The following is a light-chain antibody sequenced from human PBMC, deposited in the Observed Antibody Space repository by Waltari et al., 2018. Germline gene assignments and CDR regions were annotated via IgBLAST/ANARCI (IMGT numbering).Light chain of an antibody. J-gene: IGKJ1*01. V-gene: IGKV3-20*01. CDR1: QSISRT. CDR3: QHYVRLPVT. Sequence: GERATLSCRASQSISRTLAWYQQKPGHAPRLLIYGASTRPTGIPDRFSGSGSGTDFSLTISRLEPEDFAVYYCQHYVRLPVTFGQGTKVEIK. CDR2: GAS.